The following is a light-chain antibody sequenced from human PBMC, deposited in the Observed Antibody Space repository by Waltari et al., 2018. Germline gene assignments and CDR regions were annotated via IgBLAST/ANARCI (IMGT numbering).Light chain of an antibody. Sequence: EMVLTQSPVILSLSPGERAALSCRASQNIGSPLAWYQQRPGQAPRLLIDDVSNRVTGIPARFSGSGSGTDFTLTISGLAPEDTAVYYGQQRDSWPLTFGGGTKVEI. CDR3: QQRDSWPLT. J-gene: IGKJ4*01. V-gene: IGKV3-11*01. CDR1: QNIGSP. CDR2: DVS.